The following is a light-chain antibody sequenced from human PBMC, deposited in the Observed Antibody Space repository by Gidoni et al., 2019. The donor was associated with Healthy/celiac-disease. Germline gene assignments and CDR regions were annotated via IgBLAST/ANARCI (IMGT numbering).Light chain of an antibody. J-gene: IGKJ3*01. Sequence: DIVLTQSPATLSLSPGERATLSCRASQSVSSYLAWYQQKPGQAPRLLIYDASNRATGIPARFSGSGSGTDFTLTISSLEPEDFAVYYCQQRSNWPPRFTFXPXTKVXIK. CDR2: DAS. V-gene: IGKV3-11*01. CDR1: QSVSSY. CDR3: QQRSNWPPRFT.